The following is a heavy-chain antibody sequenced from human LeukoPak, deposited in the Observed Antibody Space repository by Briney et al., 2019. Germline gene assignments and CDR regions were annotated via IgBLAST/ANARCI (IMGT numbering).Heavy chain of an antibody. CDR1: GYSFTSYW. J-gene: IGHJ4*02. CDR3: ARVSKSAAGNGYFDY. Sequence: GESLKISCKGSGYSFTSYWIGWVRQMPGKGLEWMGIIYPGASDTRYSPSFQGQVTISADKSISTAYLQWSSLKASDTAMYYCARVSKSAAGNGYFDYWGQGTLVTVSS. V-gene: IGHV5-51*01. D-gene: IGHD6-13*01. CDR2: IYPGASDT.